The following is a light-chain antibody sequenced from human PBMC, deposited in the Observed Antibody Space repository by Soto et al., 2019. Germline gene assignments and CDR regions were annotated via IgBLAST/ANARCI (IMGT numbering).Light chain of an antibody. CDR2: LNSDGSH. V-gene: IGLV4-69*01. CDR1: SGHSSYA. CDR3: QTGGTDFSVV. Sequence: QPVLTQSPSASASLGASVKLTCTLSSGHSSYAIAWHQQQPEKGPRYLMKLNSDGSHNKGDGIPDRFSGSSSGAERYLTISSLQSEDEADYYCQTGGTDFSVVFGGGTQLTVL. J-gene: IGLJ2*01.